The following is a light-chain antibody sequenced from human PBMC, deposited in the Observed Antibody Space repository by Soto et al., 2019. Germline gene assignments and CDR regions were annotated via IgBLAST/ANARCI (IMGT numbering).Light chain of an antibody. CDR2: GAS. CDR3: QQYGSSPPRIT. J-gene: IGKJ3*01. V-gene: IGKV3-20*01. Sequence: EIVLTQSPGTLSLSPGERATLSCRASQSVSNNYLAWYQQKPGQAPRLLIYGASSRATGIPDRFSGSGSGTDFTLTISRLEPEDFAVYYCQQYGSSPPRITFGPGTKVDIK. CDR1: QSVSNNY.